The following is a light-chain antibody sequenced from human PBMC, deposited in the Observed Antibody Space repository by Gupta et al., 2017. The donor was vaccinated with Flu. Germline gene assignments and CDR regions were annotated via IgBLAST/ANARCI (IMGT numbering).Light chain of an antibody. CDR2: SAS. Sequence: DILMTQSPPSLSAFVGDRVTITCRASEDISTFLSWYQQKPGKATDLIIYSASRVQCGVPSRFIGSGSGTEFALTISRRQPEDVGTYYCQHRDNFPDTFGQGTKLDIK. J-gene: IGKJ2*01. V-gene: IGKV1-39*01. CDR3: QHRDNFPDT. CDR1: EDISTF.